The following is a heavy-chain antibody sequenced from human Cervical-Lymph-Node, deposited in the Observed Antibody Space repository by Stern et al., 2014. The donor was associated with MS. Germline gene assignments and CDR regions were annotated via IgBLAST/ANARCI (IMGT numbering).Heavy chain of an antibody. CDR1: GYTFTSYW. J-gene: IGHJ4*02. CDR3: ARQRYFDY. Sequence: EVHLVESGPEVKRPGESLKISCQASGYTFTSYWIGWVRQMPGKGLEWIAIIFPGGSDIRYSPSFQGQVTIPADKSSSTAYLQWNNLKASDTAIYYCARQRYFDYWGQGTLVTVSS. CDR2: IFPGGSDI. V-gene: IGHV5-51*01.